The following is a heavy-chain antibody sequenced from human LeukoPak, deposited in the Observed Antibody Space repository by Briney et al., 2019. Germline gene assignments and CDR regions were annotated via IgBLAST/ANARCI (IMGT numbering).Heavy chain of an antibody. Sequence: PGGSLRPSCAASGFTFNNYWMHWVRQAPGKGLVWVSRINNDGSSTTYADSVKGRFTISRDNAKNTVYLHLNSLRAEDTAVYYCARDRNWNDVAAYWGQGTLVTVSS. V-gene: IGHV3-74*01. CDR1: GFTFNNYW. CDR2: INNDGSST. D-gene: IGHD1-1*01. CDR3: ARDRNWNDVAAY. J-gene: IGHJ4*02.